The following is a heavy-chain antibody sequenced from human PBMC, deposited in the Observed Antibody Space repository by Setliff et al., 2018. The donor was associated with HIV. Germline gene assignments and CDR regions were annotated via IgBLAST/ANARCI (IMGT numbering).Heavy chain of an antibody. CDR2: IYPGDSDT. Sequence: PGESLKISCKGSGYSFTSYWIGWVRQMPGKGLEWMGIIYPGDSDTRYSPSFQGQVTISADKSISTAYLQWSSLKASDTAMYYCARRRNDYYDSNGYHYGDAFDIWGQGTMVTVSS. V-gene: IGHV5-51*01. J-gene: IGHJ3*02. CDR1: GYSFTSYW. CDR3: ARRRNDYYDSNGYHYGDAFDI. D-gene: IGHD3-22*01.